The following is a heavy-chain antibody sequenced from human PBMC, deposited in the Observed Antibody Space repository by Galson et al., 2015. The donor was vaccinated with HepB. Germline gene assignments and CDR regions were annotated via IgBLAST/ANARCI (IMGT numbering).Heavy chain of an antibody. J-gene: IGHJ4*02. V-gene: IGHV3-30*18. CDR3: AKDGYYYDSSGYYYPDY. Sequence: SLRLSCAASGFTFSSYGMHWVRQAPGKGLEWVAVISYDGSNKYYADSVKGRFTISRDNSKNTLYLQMNSLRAEDTAVYYCAKDGYYYDSSGYYYPDYWGQGTLVTVSS. CDR2: ISYDGSNK. CDR1: GFTFSSYG. D-gene: IGHD3-22*01.